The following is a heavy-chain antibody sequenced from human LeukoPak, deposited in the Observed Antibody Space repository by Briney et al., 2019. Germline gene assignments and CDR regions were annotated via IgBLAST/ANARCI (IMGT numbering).Heavy chain of an antibody. J-gene: IGHJ4*02. CDR2: ISTSSSYI. Sequence: PGGSLRLSCAASGFTFSSYSMNWVRQAPGKGLQWVSSISTSSSYIYYADSVKGRFTISRDNAKKSLYLEMNSLRAEDTAVYYCARGLEVIADSSGYDYWGQGILVIVSS. D-gene: IGHD3-22*01. CDR3: ARGLEVIADSSGYDY. CDR1: GFTFSSYS. V-gene: IGHV3-21*01.